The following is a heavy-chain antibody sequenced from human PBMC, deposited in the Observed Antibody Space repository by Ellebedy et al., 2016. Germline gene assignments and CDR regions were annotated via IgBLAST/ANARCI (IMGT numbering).Heavy chain of an antibody. D-gene: IGHD1-20*01. CDR3: AKWNGDWYAFDV. CDR1: GGSVTSDY. CDR2: VFHTGAA. Sequence: SETLSLTCNVSGGSVTSDYWNWIRRPPGKGLEWIGYVFHTGAAHYNPSLKSRVTMSVDTSRSQFSLTLTSVTAADTAVYYCAKWNGDWYAFDVWGQGTMVTVSS. J-gene: IGHJ3*01. V-gene: IGHV4-59*02.